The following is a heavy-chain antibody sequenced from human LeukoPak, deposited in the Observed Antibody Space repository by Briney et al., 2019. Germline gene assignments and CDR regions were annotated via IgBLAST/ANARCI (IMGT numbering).Heavy chain of an antibody. CDR2: IIPILGIA. J-gene: IGHJ4*02. V-gene: IGHV1-69*04. D-gene: IGHD6-19*01. CDR3: AREENSSGRYGPTDY. CDR1: GGTFSSYA. Sequence: ASVKVSCKASGGTFSSYAISWVRQAPGQGHEWMGRIIPILGIANYAQKFQGRVTITADKSTSTAYMELSSLRSEDTAVYYCAREENSSGRYGPTDYWGQGTLVTVSS.